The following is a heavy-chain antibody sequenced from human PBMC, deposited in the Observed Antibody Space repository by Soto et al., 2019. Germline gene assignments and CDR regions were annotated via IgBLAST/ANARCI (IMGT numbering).Heavy chain of an antibody. CDR3: ARWSYLDY. V-gene: IGHV3-23*01. CDR2: ISGSDGKT. CDR1: GLSVGSYA. Sequence: PGGSRRRSCAASGLSVGSYALSWVRQAPGKGLEWVSTISGSDGKTFYADSVKGRFSISRDTSQNTLYLQMNSLRADDTAIYYCARWSYLDYWGQGTRVTVSS. D-gene: IGHD3-3*01. J-gene: IGHJ4*02.